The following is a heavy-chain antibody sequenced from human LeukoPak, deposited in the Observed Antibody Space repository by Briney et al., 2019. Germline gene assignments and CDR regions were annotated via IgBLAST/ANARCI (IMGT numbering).Heavy chain of an antibody. CDR1: GFTFSSYA. V-gene: IGHV3-23*01. J-gene: IGHJ4*02. Sequence: PGGSLRLSCAASGFTFSSYAMSWVRQARGKGLERVSAISGSGGSTYYADSVKGRFTISRDNSKNTLYLQMNSLRAEDRAVYYWAKGQYCSGGGCQKGGGVYWGQGTLVTVSS. CDR3: AKGQYCSGGGCQKGGGVY. D-gene: IGHD2-15*01. CDR2: ISGSGGST.